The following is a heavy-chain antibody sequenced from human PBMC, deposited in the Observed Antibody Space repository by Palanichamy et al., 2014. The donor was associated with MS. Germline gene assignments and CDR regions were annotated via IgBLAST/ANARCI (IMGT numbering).Heavy chain of an antibody. V-gene: IGHV3-49*02. CDR2: IRNKAYGGTT. CDR3: ARALRTSGDAFDI. Sequence: ENGLEWVGFIRNKAYGGTTEYAASVKGRFTISRDDSNSIAYLQMNSLKTEDTAVYYCARALRTSGDAFDIWGQGTLVTVSS. J-gene: IGHJ3*02. D-gene: IGHD1-14*01.